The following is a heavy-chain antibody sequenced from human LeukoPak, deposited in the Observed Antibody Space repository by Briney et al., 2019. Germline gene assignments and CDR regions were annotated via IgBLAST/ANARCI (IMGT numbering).Heavy chain of an antibody. Sequence: GGSLRLSCAASGFTFSSYWMSWVRQAPGKGLEWVANIKQDGSEKYYVDSVKGRFTISRDNAKNSLYLQMNSLRAEDTAVYYCVRDGIATPTPDGTVVTPDYWGQGTLVTVSS. CDR3: VRDGIATPTPDGTVVTPDY. CDR2: IKQDGSEK. J-gene: IGHJ4*02. CDR1: GFTFSSYW. D-gene: IGHD4-23*01. V-gene: IGHV3-7*01.